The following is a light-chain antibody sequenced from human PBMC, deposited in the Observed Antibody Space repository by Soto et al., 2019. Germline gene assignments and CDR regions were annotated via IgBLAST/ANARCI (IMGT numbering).Light chain of an antibody. V-gene: IGKV3-20*01. CDR2: AAS. CDR1: RSLSSSY. J-gene: IGKJ2*01. Sequence: EIVLTQSPGTLSLSPGERATLSCRASRSLSSSYVVWYQQKPGQAPRLLIYAASRRATGIPDRFSGSGSATEYTLTVCRLEAEDFAVYYCPQQGTFGQGTRLEIK. CDR3: PQQGT.